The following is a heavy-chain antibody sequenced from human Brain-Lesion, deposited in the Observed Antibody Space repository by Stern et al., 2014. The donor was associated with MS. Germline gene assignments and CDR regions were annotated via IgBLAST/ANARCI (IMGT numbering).Heavy chain of an antibody. V-gene: IGHV1-2*04. CDR1: GYTFTGYY. CDR3: ATYYYDSTGYNDF. Sequence: QVQLVQSGAEVKKPGASVKVSCKASGYTFTGYYMHWVRQAPGQGLEWMGWINPKSGGTNYAQKFQGWVTMTRDTSINTAYMELSRLRSEDTAVYYCATYYYDSTGYNDFWGQGTLVTVSS. D-gene: IGHD3-22*01. J-gene: IGHJ4*02. CDR2: INPKSGGT.